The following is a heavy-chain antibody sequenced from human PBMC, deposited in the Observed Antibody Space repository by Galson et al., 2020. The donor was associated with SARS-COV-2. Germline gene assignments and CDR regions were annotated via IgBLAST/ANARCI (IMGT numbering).Heavy chain of an antibody. CDR1: GFTFRNAW. D-gene: IGHD3-22*01. CDR3: ATEDYYDSSGYHGKNFDY. J-gene: IGHJ4*02. CDR2: IKSKTDGGTI. V-gene: IGHV3-15*01. Sequence: GESLKISCAASGFTFRNAWMSWVRQAPGQGLECIGRIKSKTDGGTIDYAAPVKGRFTISRDDSKNTLYLQMNSLKTEDTAVYYCATEDYYDSSGYHGKNFDYWGQGTLVTVSS.